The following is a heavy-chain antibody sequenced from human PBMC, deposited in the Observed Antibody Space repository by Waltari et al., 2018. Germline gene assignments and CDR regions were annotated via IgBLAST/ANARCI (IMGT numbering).Heavy chain of an antibody. D-gene: IGHD3-10*01. Sequence: EVQLVESGGGLVKPGESLRLSCVGSGYTFNTAWMSWVRQAPGKGLEWVGRIKREIDGGTAEYVESVKDRFTISRDDSKNTLYLQMNSLKSEDSAVYFCVRESFGNDIWGQGTLVTVSS. CDR3: VRESFGNDI. CDR1: GYTFNTAW. V-gene: IGHV3-15*01. CDR2: IKREIDGGTA. J-gene: IGHJ4*02.